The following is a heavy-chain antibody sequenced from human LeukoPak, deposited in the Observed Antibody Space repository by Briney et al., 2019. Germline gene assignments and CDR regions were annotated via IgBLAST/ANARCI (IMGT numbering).Heavy chain of an antibody. V-gene: IGHV1-69*13. Sequence: GASVKVSCKASGGTFISYAISWVRQAPGQGLEWMGGIIPIFGTANYAQKFQGRVTITADESTSTAYMELSSLRSEDTAVYYCERVGVPVYYYDSSGYYYFDYWGQGTLVTVSS. D-gene: IGHD3-22*01. CDR2: IIPIFGTA. CDR3: ERVGVPVYYYDSSGYYYFDY. CDR1: GGTFISYA. J-gene: IGHJ4*02.